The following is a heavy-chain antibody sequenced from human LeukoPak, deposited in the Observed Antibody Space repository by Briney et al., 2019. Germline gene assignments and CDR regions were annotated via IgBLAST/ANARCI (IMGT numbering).Heavy chain of an antibody. V-gene: IGHV3-21*01. D-gene: IGHD6-13*01. J-gene: IGHJ4*02. CDR1: GFTFSSYS. CDR3: ARETTKQQLVHFDY. CDR2: ISSSSSYI. Sequence: GGSLRLSCAASGFTFSSYSMNWVRQAPGKGLEWVSSISSSSSYIYYADSVKGRFTISRDNAKNSLYLQMNSLRAEDTAVYYCARETTKQQLVHFDYWGQGTLVTVSS.